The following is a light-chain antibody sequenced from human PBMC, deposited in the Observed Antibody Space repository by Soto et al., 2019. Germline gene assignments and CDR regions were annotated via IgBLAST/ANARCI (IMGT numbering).Light chain of an antibody. J-gene: IGKJ1*01. V-gene: IGKV3-20*01. CDR1: QSVSSTY. CDR2: DAS. Sequence: EIVLTQSPGTLSLSPGERATLSCRASQSVSSTYLAWYQHKPGQAPRLLIYDASSRATGIPDRFSGSGSGTDFTLTISRLEPEDFAVYYCQEFGSSRTFGQGTKVEIK. CDR3: QEFGSSRT.